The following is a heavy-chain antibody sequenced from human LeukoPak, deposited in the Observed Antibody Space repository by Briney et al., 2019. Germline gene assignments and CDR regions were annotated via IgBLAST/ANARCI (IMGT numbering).Heavy chain of an antibody. CDR3: AREYDSCGSRFDP. CDR2: IHHSGTT. Sequence: PSETLSLTCAVVGGSFSGYYWSWISQPPGQGLEWIGEIHHSGTTKYNPSLKSRVTISINTSKNQFSLRLASVTAADTAVYYCAREYDSCGSRFDPWGQGTLVTVSS. CDR1: GGSFSGYY. V-gene: IGHV4-34*01. D-gene: IGHD3-22*01. J-gene: IGHJ5*02.